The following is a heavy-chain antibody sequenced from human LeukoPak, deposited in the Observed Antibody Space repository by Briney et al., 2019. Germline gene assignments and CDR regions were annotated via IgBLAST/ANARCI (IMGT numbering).Heavy chain of an antibody. J-gene: IGHJ4*02. V-gene: IGHV3-21*01. D-gene: IGHD1-26*01. CDR2: ISSSSSYI. CDR1: GFTFSSYS. Sequence: PGGSLRLSCAASGFTFSSYSMNWVRQAPGKGLEWVSSISSSSSYIYYADSVKGRFTISRDNAKNSLYLQMNSLRAEDTAVYYCARVIRIVGATKQIDYWGQGTLVTVSS. CDR3: ARVIRIVGATKQIDY.